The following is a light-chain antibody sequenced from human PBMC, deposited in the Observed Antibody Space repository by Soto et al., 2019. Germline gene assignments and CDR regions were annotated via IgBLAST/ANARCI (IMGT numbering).Light chain of an antibody. J-gene: IGLJ1*01. CDR1: SSNIGSNT. CDR3: ATWDDSVYV. Sequence: QSVLTQPPSASGTPGQRVTISCSGSSSNIGSNTVNWYQQLPGTAPKLLIYTNDQRPSGVPDRFSGSRSGTSASLAISGLQSEDEADYYCATWDDSVYVLGTGTKLTVL. CDR2: TND. V-gene: IGLV1-44*01.